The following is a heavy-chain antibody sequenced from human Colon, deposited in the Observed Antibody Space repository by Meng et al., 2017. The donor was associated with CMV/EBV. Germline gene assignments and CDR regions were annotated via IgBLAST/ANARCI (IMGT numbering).Heavy chain of an antibody. CDR2: IKEDGTEK. CDR3: ASNPSFAYYFDH. Sequence: GESLKISCVASEFTFSGYRMAWVRQAPGKGLEWVAYIKEDGTEKDYVESVKGRFSISRDNAKNSLYLQMNSLRVEDTAVYYCASNPSFAYYFDHWGQGTLVTVSS. J-gene: IGHJ4*02. V-gene: IGHV3-7*01. CDR1: EFTFSGYR.